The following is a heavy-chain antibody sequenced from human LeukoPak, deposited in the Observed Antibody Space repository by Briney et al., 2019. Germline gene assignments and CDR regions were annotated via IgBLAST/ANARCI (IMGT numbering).Heavy chain of an antibody. CDR3: ARVYSSGWYPPFSY. CDR1: GFSFDDYG. Sequence: RPGGSLRLSCAASGFSFDDYGMTWVRQAPGKGLKWVSGINWNGGSTGYADSMKGRFTISRDNAKNSLYLQMNSLRAEDTALYYCARVYSSGWYPPFSYWGQGALVTVSS. CDR2: INWNGGST. V-gene: IGHV3-20*04. J-gene: IGHJ4*02. D-gene: IGHD6-13*01.